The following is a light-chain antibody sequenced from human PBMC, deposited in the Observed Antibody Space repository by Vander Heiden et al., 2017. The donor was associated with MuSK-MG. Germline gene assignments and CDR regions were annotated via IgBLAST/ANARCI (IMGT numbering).Light chain of an antibody. CDR1: QSISSY. CDR2: AAS. Sequence: DIQMTQSPSSLSASVGDRVTITCRPSQSISSYLNWYQQKPGKAPKLLIYAASSLQSGVPSRFSGSGSGTDFTLTISRLQPEDFATYYCQHSHSTPITFGGGTKVEIK. V-gene: IGKV1-39*01. CDR3: QHSHSTPIT. J-gene: IGKJ4*01.